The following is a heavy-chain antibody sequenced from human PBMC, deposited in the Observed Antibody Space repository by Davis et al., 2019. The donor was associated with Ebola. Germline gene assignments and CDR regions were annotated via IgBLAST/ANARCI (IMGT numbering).Heavy chain of an antibody. Sequence: GGSLRLSCAASGFTFSSYGMHWVRQAPGKGLEWVAVISYDGSNKYYADSVKGRFTISRDNSKNTLYLQMNSLRAEDTAVYYCARAPTWSQINYYCFDYWGQGTLVTVSS. CDR2: ISYDGSNK. V-gene: IGHV3-30*03. D-gene: IGHD3-10*01. J-gene: IGHJ4*02. CDR1: GFTFSSYG. CDR3: ARAPTWSQINYYCFDY.